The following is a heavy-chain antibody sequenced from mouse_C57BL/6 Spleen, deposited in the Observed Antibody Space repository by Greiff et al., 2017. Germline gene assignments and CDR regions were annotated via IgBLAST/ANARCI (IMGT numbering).Heavy chain of an antibody. D-gene: IGHD2-1*01. V-gene: IGHV1-53*01. J-gene: IGHJ1*03. CDR1: GYTFTSYW. CDR2: INPSNGGT. CDR3: AREGGAYGNYKIDV. Sequence: QVQLQQPGTELVKPGASVKLSCKASGYTFTSYWMHWVKQRPGQGLEWIGNINPSNGGTNYNEKFKSKATLTVDKSSSTAYMQLSSLTSEDSAVYYCAREGGAYGNYKIDVWGTGTTVTVSS.